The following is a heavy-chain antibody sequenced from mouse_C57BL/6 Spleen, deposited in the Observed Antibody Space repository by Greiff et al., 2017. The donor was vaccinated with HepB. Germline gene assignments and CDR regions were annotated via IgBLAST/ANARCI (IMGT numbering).Heavy chain of an antibody. V-gene: IGHV1-64*01. Sequence: VQLQQPGAELVKPGASVKLSCKASGYTFTSYWMHWVKQRPGQGLEWIGMIHPNSGSTNYNEKFKSKATLTVDKSSSTAYMQLSSLTSEDSAVYYCARRAYGNYYFDYWGQGTTLTVSS. J-gene: IGHJ2*01. CDR2: IHPNSGST. CDR1: GYTFTSYW. D-gene: IGHD2-1*01. CDR3: ARRAYGNYYFDY.